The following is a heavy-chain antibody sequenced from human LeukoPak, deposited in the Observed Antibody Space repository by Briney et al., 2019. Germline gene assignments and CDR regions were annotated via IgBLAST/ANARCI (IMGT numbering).Heavy chain of an antibody. CDR1: GFTFSSYS. D-gene: IGHD6-13*01. Sequence: GGSLRLSCAASGFTFSSYSMNWVRQAPGKGLEWVSSISSSSSYIYYADSVKGRFTISRDNAKNSLYLQMNSLRAEDTAVYYCAKDGGLAAAGTFDYWGQGTLVTVSS. CDR2: ISSSSSYI. J-gene: IGHJ4*02. V-gene: IGHV3-21*01. CDR3: AKDGGLAAAGTFDY.